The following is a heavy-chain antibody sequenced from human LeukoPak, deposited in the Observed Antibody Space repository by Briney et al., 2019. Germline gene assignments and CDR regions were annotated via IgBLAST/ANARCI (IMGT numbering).Heavy chain of an antibody. CDR2: ISSSGSTI. V-gene: IGHV3-11*01. D-gene: IGHD3-16*02. J-gene: IGHJ3*01. Sequence: GGSLRLSCAASGFTFSDYYMSWIRQAPGKGLEWVSYISSSGSTIYYADSVKGRFTISRDNAKNSLYLQMNSLRAEDTVVYYCARRPYRFNACDFWGQGTMVTVSS. CDR3: ARRPYRFNACDF. CDR1: GFTFSDYY.